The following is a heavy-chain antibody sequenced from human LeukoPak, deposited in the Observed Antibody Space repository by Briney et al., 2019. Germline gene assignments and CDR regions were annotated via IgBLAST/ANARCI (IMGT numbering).Heavy chain of an antibody. J-gene: IGHJ4*02. Sequence: SETLSLTCTVSGGSISSTTYYWAWLRQPPGKGLEWIGSIYKAGNTNYSPSLRSRVFISVDTSNNQFSLSLSSVTAADTAVYYCARVGRVGIQLAQMYYFDYWGQGTLVTVSS. CDR1: GGSISSTTYY. CDR2: IYKAGNT. CDR3: ARVGRVGIQLAQMYYFDY. V-gene: IGHV4-39*01. D-gene: IGHD5-18*01.